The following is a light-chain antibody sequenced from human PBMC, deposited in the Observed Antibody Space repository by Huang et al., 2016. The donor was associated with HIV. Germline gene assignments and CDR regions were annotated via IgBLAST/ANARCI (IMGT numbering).Light chain of an antibody. CDR2: LGS. CDR1: ESLLYTNGFRY. CDR3: MQSLQTPPT. Sequence: DIVMSQSPLSLTVTPGEPASISCKSNESLLYTNGFRYLNWYLQKPGLSPHLLIYLGSSRSSGVPDRFSGSGTGIEFTLTISRVEADDVGVYYCMQSLQTPPTCGQGTKVEI. J-gene: IGKJ1*01. V-gene: IGKV2-28*01.